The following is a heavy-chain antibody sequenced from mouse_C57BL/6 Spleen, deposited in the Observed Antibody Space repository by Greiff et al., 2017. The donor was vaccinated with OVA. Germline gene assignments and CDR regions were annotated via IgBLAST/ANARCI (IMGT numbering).Heavy chain of an antibody. J-gene: IGHJ3*01. CDR2: IDPADSYT. Sequence: QVQLQQSGAELVMPGASVKLSCKASGYTFTSYWMHWVKQRPGQGLEWIGAIDPADSYTNYHQKFKGKSTLTVDKSSSTAYMQLSSLTSEDSAVNYCASTNDGYREDWGQGTLVTVSA. D-gene: IGHD2-3*01. CDR3: ASTNDGYRED. CDR1: GYTFTSYW. V-gene: IGHV1-69*01.